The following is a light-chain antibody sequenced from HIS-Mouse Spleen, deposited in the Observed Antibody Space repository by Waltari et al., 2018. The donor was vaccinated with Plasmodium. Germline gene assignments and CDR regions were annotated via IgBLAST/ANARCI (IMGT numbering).Light chain of an antibody. J-gene: IGKJ4*01. CDR3: QQYYSYLLT. Sequence: EIVMTQSPATLSGSPGERATLSCRASHSVSSNLAWYQQKPGQAPRLLIYGASTRATGIPARFSGSGSGTEFTLTISCLQSEDFATYYCQQYYSYLLTFGGGTKVEIK. CDR1: HSVSSN. CDR2: GAS. V-gene: IGKV3-15*01.